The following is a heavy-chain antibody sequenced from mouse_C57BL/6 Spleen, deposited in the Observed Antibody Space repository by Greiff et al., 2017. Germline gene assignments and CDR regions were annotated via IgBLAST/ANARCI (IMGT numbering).Heavy chain of an antibody. V-gene: IGHV1-81*01. Sequence: VQLQQSGAELARPGASVKLSCKASGYTFTSYGISWVKQRTGQGLEWIGEIYPRSGNTYYNEKFKGKATLTADKSSSTAYMELRSLTSEDSAVSFCARDGDYFYAMDYWGQGTSVTVSS. D-gene: IGHD2-13*01. CDR1: GYTFTSYG. CDR2: IYPRSGNT. CDR3: ARDGDYFYAMDY. J-gene: IGHJ4*01.